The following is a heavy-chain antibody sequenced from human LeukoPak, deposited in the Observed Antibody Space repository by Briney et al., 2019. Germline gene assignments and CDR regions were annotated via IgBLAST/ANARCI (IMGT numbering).Heavy chain of an antibody. D-gene: IGHD6-19*01. J-gene: IGHJ4*02. CDR3: ARDRIAVAGPLDY. CDR2: IYYSVST. Sequence: SETLSLTCTVSGGSISSGGYYWSWIRQHPGKGLEWIGYIYYSVSTYYNPSLKSRVTISVDTSKNQFSLKLSSVTAADTAVYYCARDRIAVAGPLDYWGQGTLVTVSS. V-gene: IGHV4-31*03. CDR1: GGSISSGGYY.